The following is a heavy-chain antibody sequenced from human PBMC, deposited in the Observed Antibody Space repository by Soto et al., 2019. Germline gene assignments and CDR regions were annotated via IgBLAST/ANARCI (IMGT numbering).Heavy chain of an antibody. D-gene: IGHD3-22*01. V-gene: IGHV1-18*01. CDR1: GYTFTAYG. CDR2: VSTNDDRT. CDR3: ARELNTESSAYYSFAF. Sequence: RASVKVSCKTSGYTFTAYGLAWLRQAPGQRPEWMGWVSTNDDRTNYAQKFQGRVTMTTDRSTTTTSMELRSLRGDDTAVYYCARELNTESSAYYSFAFWGQGTLVTVSS. J-gene: IGHJ4*02.